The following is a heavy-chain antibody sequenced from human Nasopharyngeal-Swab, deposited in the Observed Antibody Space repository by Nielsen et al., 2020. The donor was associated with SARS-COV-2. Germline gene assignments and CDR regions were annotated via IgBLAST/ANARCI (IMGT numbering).Heavy chain of an antibody. J-gene: IGHJ5*02. CDR2: ISYDGSNK. CDR1: GFTFSSYG. Sequence: GESLKISCAASGFTFSSYGMHWVRQAPGKGLEWVAVISYDGSNKYYADSVKGRFTISRDNSKNTLYLQMNSLRAEDTAVYYCARGQVVPAAIRYNWFDPWGQGTLVTVSS. D-gene: IGHD2-2*01. V-gene: IGHV3-30*03. CDR3: ARGQVVPAAIRYNWFDP.